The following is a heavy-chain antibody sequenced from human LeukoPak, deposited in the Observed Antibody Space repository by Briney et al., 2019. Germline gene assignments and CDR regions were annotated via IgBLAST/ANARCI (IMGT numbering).Heavy chain of an antibody. D-gene: IGHD3-3*01. CDR3: AIGLDLIFGVINH. J-gene: IGHJ5*02. CDR2: FDPEDGET. V-gene: IGHV1-24*01. Sequence: ASVKVSCKISGHTLTELSMHWVRQAPGEGLEWMGGFDPEDGETIYAQKFQGRVTMTKDTSTDTAYMEVSSLRSEDTAVYYCAIGLDLIFGVINHWGQGTLVTVSS. CDR1: GHTLTELS.